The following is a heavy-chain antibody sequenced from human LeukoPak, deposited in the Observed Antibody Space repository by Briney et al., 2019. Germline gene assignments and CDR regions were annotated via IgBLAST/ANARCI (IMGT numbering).Heavy chain of an antibody. V-gene: IGHV3-30*12. CDR1: GFIFSHYG. Sequence: GGSLRLSCAASGFIFSHYGMHWVRQAPGKGLEWVAVVWSDGSNRFYAGSVKGRFTISRDNSQNTVFLQMNSLRVEDTAMYYCARDAQRGFDYSNSLEYWGHGTLVTVSS. J-gene: IGHJ4*01. D-gene: IGHD4-11*01. CDR3: ARDAQRGFDYSNSLEY. CDR2: VWSDGSNR.